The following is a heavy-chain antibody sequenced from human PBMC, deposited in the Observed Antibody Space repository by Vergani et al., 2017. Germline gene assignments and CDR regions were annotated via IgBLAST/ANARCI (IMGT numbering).Heavy chain of an antibody. CDR3: AKSPLWFGELS. CDR2: ISGSGGST. J-gene: IGHJ5*02. D-gene: IGHD3-10*01. CDR1: GFTFSSFA. V-gene: IGHV3-23*01. Sequence: EVQLLESGGGLVQPGGSLRLSCAASGFTFSSFAMSWVRQAPGKGLEWVSAISGSGGSTYYSDSVKGRFTISRDNSKNTLYLQMNTLRAEDTAVYYFAKSPLWFGELSWGQGTLVTVSS.